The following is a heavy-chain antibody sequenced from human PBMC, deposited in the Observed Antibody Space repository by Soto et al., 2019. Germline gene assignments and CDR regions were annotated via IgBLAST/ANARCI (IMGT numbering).Heavy chain of an antibody. Sequence: QVQLVQSGADVKKPGASVKFSCKASVGTVSTYAISWVSQDPGQGRDWMGGIIPIFGTAKYAQKFQGRVTITADESTSTAYMELSSLSSGDTAVYYCASEIFGGIIRGGRDAFDIWGQVTMVTVSS. J-gene: IGHJ3*02. CDR3: ASEIFGGIIRGGRDAFDI. D-gene: IGHD3-3*01. CDR1: VGTVSTYA. CDR2: IIPIFGTA. V-gene: IGHV1-69*01.